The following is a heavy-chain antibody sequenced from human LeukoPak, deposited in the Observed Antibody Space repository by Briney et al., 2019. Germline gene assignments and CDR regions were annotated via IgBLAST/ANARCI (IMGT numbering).Heavy chain of an antibody. Sequence: GRSLRLSCAASGFTFDDYAMHWARQAPGKGLEWVSGISWNSGSIGYADSVKGRFTISRDNAKNSLYLQMNSLRAEDMALYYCARAIFSSGWYLIDYWGQGTLVTISS. CDR1: GFTFDDYA. CDR2: ISWNSGSI. V-gene: IGHV3-9*03. J-gene: IGHJ4*02. D-gene: IGHD6-19*01. CDR3: ARAIFSSGWYLIDY.